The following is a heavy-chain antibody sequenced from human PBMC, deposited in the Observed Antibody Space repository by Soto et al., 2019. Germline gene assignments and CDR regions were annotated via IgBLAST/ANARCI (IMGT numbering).Heavy chain of an antibody. Sequence: EVQLVESGGGLVKPGGSLRLSCAASGFTFSSYSMNWVRQAPAKGLEWVSSISSSSSYIYYADSVKGRFTSSRDNAKNSRYLQMHSLTAVDTAVLYCARDFAYYCYYGMDVWGQGTTVSVSS. V-gene: IGHV3-21*01. CDR3: ARDFAYYCYYGMDV. CDR2: ISSSSSYI. CDR1: GFTFSSYS. J-gene: IGHJ6*02.